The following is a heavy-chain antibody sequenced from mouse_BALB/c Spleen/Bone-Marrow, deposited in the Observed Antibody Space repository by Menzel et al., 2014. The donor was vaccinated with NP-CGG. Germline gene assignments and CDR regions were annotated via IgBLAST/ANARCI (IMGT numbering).Heavy chain of an antibody. D-gene: IGHD1-1*01. V-gene: IGHV5-6-2*01. Sequence: EVKLMESGGGLVKLGGSLKLSCAASGFTFSSYYMSWVRQTPEKRLELVAAINSNGGLTYYPDTVKGRFTISRGNAKNILYLQMSSLKSDDTALYYCARHQRGSSFYYFDYWGQGTTLTVST. CDR3: ARHQRGSSFYYFDY. J-gene: IGHJ2*01. CDR1: GFTFSSYY. CDR2: INSNGGLT.